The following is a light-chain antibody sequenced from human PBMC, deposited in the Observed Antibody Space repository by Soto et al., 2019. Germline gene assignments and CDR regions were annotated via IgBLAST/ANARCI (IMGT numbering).Light chain of an antibody. CDR3: QQYNSYPYT. CDR2: KAS. CDR1: QSVTLW. J-gene: IGKJ2*01. V-gene: IGKV1-5*03. Sequence: DIRMTQSPSILSASVGDGVTIACRASQSVTLWLTWYQQKPGEAPKLLLYKASTLESGVPSRFSGNGSETDFTLTISSLQPDDIGTYYCQQYNSYPYTLCQGTKLEIK.